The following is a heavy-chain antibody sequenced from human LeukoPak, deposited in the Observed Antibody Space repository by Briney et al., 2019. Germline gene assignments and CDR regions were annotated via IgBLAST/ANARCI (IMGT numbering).Heavy chain of an antibody. CDR3: AREGSGDAFDI. CDR1: GGSISSGDYY. CDR2: IYYRGST. D-gene: IGHD2-15*01. J-gene: IGHJ3*02. V-gene: IGHV4-30-4*01. Sequence: HSETLSLTCTVSGGSISSGDYYWSWIRQPPGKGLEWIGYIYYRGSTYYNPSLKSRVTISVDTSKNQFSLKLSSVTAADTAVYYCAREGSGDAFDIWGQGTMVTVSS.